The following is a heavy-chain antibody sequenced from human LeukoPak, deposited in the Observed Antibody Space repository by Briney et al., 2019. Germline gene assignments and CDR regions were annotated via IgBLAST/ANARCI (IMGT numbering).Heavy chain of an antibody. D-gene: IGHD3-22*01. CDR3: ARNDGSFAWFDP. V-gene: IGHV4-39*07. Sequence: SETLFLTCTVSGGSISSSGYYWGWIRQTPGKGLEWIGSIYYSGSTYYSPSLKSRVSISVDTSNNQFSLRLTSVTAADTAVYYCARNDGSFAWFDPWGQGTLVTVSS. CDR1: GGSISSSGYY. J-gene: IGHJ5*02. CDR2: IYYSGST.